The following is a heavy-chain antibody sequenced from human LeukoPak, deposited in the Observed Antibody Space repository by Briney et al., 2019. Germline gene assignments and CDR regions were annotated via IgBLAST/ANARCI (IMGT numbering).Heavy chain of an antibody. Sequence: GGSLRLSCAASGFTFSSYGMSWVRQAPGKGLEWVSAVSSDGINTYYTDSLKGRFTISRDNSKNTVFLQMHSLTAEDTAVYYCAKPFGFLEWLYGGYFDSWGQGTLVTVSS. CDR1: GFTFSSYG. V-gene: IGHV3-23*01. CDR3: AKPFGFLEWLYGGYFDS. CDR2: VSSDGINT. J-gene: IGHJ4*02. D-gene: IGHD3-3*01.